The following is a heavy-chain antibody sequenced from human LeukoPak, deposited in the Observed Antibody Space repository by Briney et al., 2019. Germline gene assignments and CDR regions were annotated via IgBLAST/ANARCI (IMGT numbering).Heavy chain of an antibody. Sequence: GGSLRLSCAASGFTFSSYDMHWVRQATGKGLEWVSAIGTAGDTYYPGSVKGRFTISRENAENALYLQMNSLRAGDTAVYYCARATVTYYYDSSGLTPASAFDIWGQGTMVTVSS. J-gene: IGHJ3*02. CDR1: GFTFSSYD. CDR2: IGTAGDT. V-gene: IGHV3-13*01. D-gene: IGHD3-22*01. CDR3: ARATVTYYYDSSGLTPASAFDI.